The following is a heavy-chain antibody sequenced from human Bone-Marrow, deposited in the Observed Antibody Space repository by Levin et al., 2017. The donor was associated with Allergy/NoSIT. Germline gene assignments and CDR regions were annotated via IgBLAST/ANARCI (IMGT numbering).Heavy chain of an antibody. CDR2: ISHSGST. J-gene: IGHJ4*02. CDR1: GYSISSGYY. D-gene: IGHD1-26*01. V-gene: IGHV4-38-2*02. Sequence: SETLSLTCAVSGYSISSGYYWGLIRQPPGKGLDWIATISHSGSTFYSPSLKGRVTISVDQSKNQFSLELSSVTAADTAVYYCAREFRSGDPFDSWGQGTLVTVSS. CDR3: AREFRSGDPFDS.